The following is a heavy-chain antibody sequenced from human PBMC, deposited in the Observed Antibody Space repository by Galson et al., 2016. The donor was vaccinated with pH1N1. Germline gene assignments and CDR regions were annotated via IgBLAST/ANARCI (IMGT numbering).Heavy chain of an antibody. D-gene: IGHD5-24*01. V-gene: IGHV3-49*02. CDR2: IRSTVYGETK. CDR1: GIPFEEYH. Sequence: LRLSCATSGIPFEEYHIFWVRQAPEMGLEGVSFIRSTVYGETKEYAAAVKGRFVISRDNSKRVAYLQMNSLKTEDTAHYYCIQFRWSHNWFDPWGNGAPVIVSS. CDR3: IQFRWSHNWFDP. J-gene: IGHJ5*02.